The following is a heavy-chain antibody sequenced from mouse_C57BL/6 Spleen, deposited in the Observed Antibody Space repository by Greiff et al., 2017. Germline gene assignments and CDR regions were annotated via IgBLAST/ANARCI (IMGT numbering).Heavy chain of an antibody. CDR3: ARGETHSSAFAY. CDR1: GYTFTSYW. Sequence: QVQLQQPGAELVMPGASVKLSCKASGYTFTSYWMHWVKQRPGQGLEWIGEIDPSDSYTNYNQKFKGKSTLTVDKSSSTAYMQRSSLTSEDSAVYYCARGETHSSAFAYWGQGTLVTVSA. V-gene: IGHV1-69*01. J-gene: IGHJ3*01. D-gene: IGHD3-2*02. CDR2: IDPSDSYT.